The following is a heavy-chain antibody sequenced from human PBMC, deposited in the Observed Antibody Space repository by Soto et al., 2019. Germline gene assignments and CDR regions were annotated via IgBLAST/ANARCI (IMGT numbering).Heavy chain of an antibody. D-gene: IGHD3-10*01. CDR2: IKQDGSDK. J-gene: IGHJ4*02. CDR1: GFTFSNYW. V-gene: IGHV3-7*01. Sequence: EVQLVESGGDVVQPGGSLRLSCAASGFTFSNYWMSWVRQAPGKGLERVASIKQDGSDKYYLDSVKGRFTISRDSAKNSLYLQMDSLRAEDTAVYYCARLRYYESGSRLFFDNWGQGTLVTVSS. CDR3: ARLRYYESGSRLFFDN.